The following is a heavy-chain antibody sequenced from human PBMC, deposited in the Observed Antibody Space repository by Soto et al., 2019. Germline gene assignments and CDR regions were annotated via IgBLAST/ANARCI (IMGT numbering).Heavy chain of an antibody. CDR3: AREWSDILTGYYMDV. J-gene: IGHJ6*03. V-gene: IGHV3-21*01. Sequence: GGSLRLSCAASGFTFSSYSMNWVRQAPGKGLEWVSSISSSSSYIYYADSVKGRFTISRDNAKNSLYLQMNSLRAEDSAVYYCAREWSDILTGYYMDVWGKGTTVTVSS. D-gene: IGHD3-9*01. CDR1: GFTFSSYS. CDR2: ISSSSSYI.